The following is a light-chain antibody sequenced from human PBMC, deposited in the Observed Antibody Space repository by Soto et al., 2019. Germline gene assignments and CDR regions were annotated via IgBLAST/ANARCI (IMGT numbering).Light chain of an antibody. J-gene: IGLJ1*01. CDR2: DVS. V-gene: IGLV2-11*01. CDR3: CSYAGSYTYV. Sequence: QSVLTHPRSVSGSPGQSVIICWTGTSSDVGDYDYVSWYQQHPGKAPKLMIYDVSERPSGVPDRFSGSKSGNTASLTISGLQAEDEADYYCCSYAGSYTYVFGTGTKVTVL. CDR1: SSDVGDYDY.